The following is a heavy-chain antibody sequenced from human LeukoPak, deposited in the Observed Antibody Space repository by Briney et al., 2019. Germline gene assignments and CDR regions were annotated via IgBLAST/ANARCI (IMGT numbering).Heavy chain of an antibody. CDR2: ISSSDSTR. CDR3: ARADCSSTSCYELDY. Sequence: GGSLRLSCAGSGFTFSDYYMSWIRQAPGNGLEWVSYISSSDSTRYYTDSVKARFTISRDNAKTSLYLQMNSLRADDTAVYYCARADCSSTSCYELDYWGQGTLVTVSS. CDR1: GFTFSDYY. D-gene: IGHD2-2*01. V-gene: IGHV3-11*04. J-gene: IGHJ4*02.